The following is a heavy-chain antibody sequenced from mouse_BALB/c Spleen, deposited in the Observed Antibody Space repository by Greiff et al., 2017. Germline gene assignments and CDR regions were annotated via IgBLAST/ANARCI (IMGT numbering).Heavy chain of an antibody. CDR3: ARGDYDGAWFAY. CDR1: GFSLTSYG. V-gene: IGHV2-2*02. J-gene: IGHJ3*01. D-gene: IGHD2-4*01. CDR2: IWSGGST. Sequence: QVQLQQSGPGLVQPSQSLSITCTVSGFSLTSYGVHWVRQSPGKGLEWLGVIWSGGSTDYNAAFISRLSISKDNSKSQVFLKMNSLQANDTAIYYCARGDYDGAWFAYWGQGTLVTVSA.